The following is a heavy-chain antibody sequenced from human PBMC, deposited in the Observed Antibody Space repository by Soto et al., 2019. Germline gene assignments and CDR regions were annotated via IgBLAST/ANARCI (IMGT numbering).Heavy chain of an antibody. CDR2: ISYDGSNK. D-gene: IGHD3-22*01. V-gene: IGHV3-30*18. Sequence: GGSLRLSCAASGFTFSSYGMHWVRQAPGKGLEWVAVISYDGSNKYYADSVKGRFTISRDNSKNTLYLQMNSLRAEDTAVYYCAKVSDSRAEYFQHWGQGTLVTVSS. CDR1: GFTFSSYG. J-gene: IGHJ1*01. CDR3: AKVSDSRAEYFQH.